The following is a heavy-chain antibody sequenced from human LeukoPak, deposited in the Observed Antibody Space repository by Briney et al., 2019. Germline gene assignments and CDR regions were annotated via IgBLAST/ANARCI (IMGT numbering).Heavy chain of an antibody. D-gene: IGHD4-17*01. CDR1: GYTFSNYD. CDR2: MNPKSGNT. J-gene: IGHJ4*02. Sequence: ASVKVSCKASGYTFSNYDINWVRQATGQGLEWMGRMNPKSGNTGYAQNFQGRVTMTRNSSITTSYMELSSLRSEDTAVYYCARASRTYFGDYLYYFDSWGQGTLVTVFS. V-gene: IGHV1-8*01. CDR3: ARASRTYFGDYLYYFDS.